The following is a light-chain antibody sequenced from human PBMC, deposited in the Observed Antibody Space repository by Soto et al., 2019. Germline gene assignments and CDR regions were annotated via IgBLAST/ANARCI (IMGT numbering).Light chain of an antibody. CDR3: QQCDDFIT. J-gene: IGKJ4*01. Sequence: DIQMTPSPSSLSASVGDRVTITCQASQDIKNYLNWYQQKPGKAPKLLIYEASNLETGVPSRFSGSGSGRSFTFTIISLQPEDIATYYCQQCDDFITFGGGTRIEIK. CDR2: EAS. V-gene: IGKV1-33*01. CDR1: QDIKNY.